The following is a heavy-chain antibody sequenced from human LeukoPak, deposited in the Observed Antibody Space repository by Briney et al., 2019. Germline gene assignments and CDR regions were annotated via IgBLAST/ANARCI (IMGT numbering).Heavy chain of an antibody. Sequence: GGSLRLSCAASGLTVSTSYLNWVRQAPGKGLEWVSLIFSGGSTYYADSVKGRFTISRDNAKNTLYLQMNSLRAEDTAVYYCASNTAGDGYWGQGTLVTVSS. CDR3: ASNTAGDGY. D-gene: IGHD6-13*01. CDR2: IFSGGST. CDR1: GLTVSTSY. V-gene: IGHV3-66*01. J-gene: IGHJ4*02.